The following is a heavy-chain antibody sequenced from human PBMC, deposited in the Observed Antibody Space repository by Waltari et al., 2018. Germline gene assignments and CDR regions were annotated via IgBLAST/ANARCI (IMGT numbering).Heavy chain of an antibody. J-gene: IGHJ3*02. V-gene: IGHV4-30-4*08. CDR1: GGTISSGDYY. CDR3: ARGGPWGGYSYGSGAFDI. Sequence: QVQLQESGPGLVKPSQTLSLTCTVSGGTISSGDYYWSWIRQPPGKGLEWIGYIYYSGSSYYNSSLKSRVTISVDTSKNQFSLKLSSVTAADTAVYYCARGGPWGGYSYGSGAFDIWGQGTMVTVSS. D-gene: IGHD5-18*01. CDR2: IYYSGSS.